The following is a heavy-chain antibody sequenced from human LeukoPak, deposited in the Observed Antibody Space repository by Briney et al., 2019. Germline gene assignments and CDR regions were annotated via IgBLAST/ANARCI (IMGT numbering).Heavy chain of an antibody. Sequence: ASVNVSCKVSGYTLTELSMHWVRQAPGKGLEWMGGFDPEDGETIYAQKFQGRVTMTEDTSTDTAYMELSSLRSEDTAVYYCATNPRYSSGWYYFDYWGQGTLVTVSS. V-gene: IGHV1-24*01. D-gene: IGHD6-19*01. CDR2: FDPEDGET. J-gene: IGHJ4*02. CDR1: GYTLTELS. CDR3: ATNPRYSSGWYYFDY.